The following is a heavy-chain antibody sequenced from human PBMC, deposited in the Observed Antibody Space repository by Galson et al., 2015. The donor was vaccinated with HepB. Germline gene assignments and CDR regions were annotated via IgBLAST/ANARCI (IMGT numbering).Heavy chain of an antibody. CDR2: ISTSGNFK. Sequence: SLRLSCAASGFFYSDYHMSWIRQAPGKGLEWVSYISTSGNFKNYADSVKGRFTISRDNAKNSLYLQMDSLRGEDTAVYYCAKGAYVGPTLGYYFDNWGQGTLVAVSS. D-gene: IGHD1-26*01. V-gene: IGHV3-11*06. J-gene: IGHJ4*02. CDR3: AKGAYVGPTLGYYFDN. CDR1: GFFYSDYH.